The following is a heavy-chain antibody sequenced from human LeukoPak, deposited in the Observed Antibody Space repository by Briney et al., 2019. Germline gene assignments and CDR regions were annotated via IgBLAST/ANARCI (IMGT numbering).Heavy chain of an antibody. V-gene: IGHV3-23*01. J-gene: IGHJ4*02. Sequence: PGGSLRLSCAASGFTFSSYAMSWVRQAPGKGLEGVSGISANGDTTKYADSVKGRFTISRDNSKNTVFLQMNSLRADDTAVYYCAKEGRIAAGTGDYFDCRGQGTLVTVSS. D-gene: IGHD6-13*01. CDR2: ISANGDTT. CDR1: GFTFSSYA. CDR3: AKEGRIAAGTGDYFDC.